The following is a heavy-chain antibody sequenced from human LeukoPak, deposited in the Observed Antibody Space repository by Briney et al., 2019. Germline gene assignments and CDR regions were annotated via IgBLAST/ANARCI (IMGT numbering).Heavy chain of an antibody. V-gene: IGHV4-59*04. D-gene: IGHD4-23*01. J-gene: IGHJ5*02. Sequence: PSGTLSLTCTVSGGSISSYCWSWIRQPPGKGLEWIGNIYYTGSTYYNPSLKSRVTISVDTSKNQFSLKLSSVTAADTAVYYCARHSRTVGSVGIDPWGQGTLVTVSS. CDR1: GGSISSYC. CDR2: IYYTGST. CDR3: ARHSRTVGSVGIDP.